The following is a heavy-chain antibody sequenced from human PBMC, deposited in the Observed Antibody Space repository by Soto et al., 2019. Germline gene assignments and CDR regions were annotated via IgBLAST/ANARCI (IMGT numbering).Heavy chain of an antibody. V-gene: IGHV3-74*01. D-gene: IGHD3-22*01. CDR1: GFAFSNYW. J-gene: IGHJ4*02. CDR3: ARGGHFDGSTYYPVGFDY. Sequence: EVQLVESGGGLVQPGGSLRLSCAACGFAFSNYWMHWIRQAPGKGLVWVSRINSDGSTTNYADSVKGRFTISRDNAKNTVYLEMNSLRAEDTAVHYCARGGHFDGSTYYPVGFDYWGQGTLVTVSS. CDR2: INSDGSTT.